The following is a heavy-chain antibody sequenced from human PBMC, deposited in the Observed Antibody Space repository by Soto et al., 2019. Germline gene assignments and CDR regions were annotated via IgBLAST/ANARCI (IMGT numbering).Heavy chain of an antibody. J-gene: IGHJ3*02. CDR3: ARVSGGSYYIPGAFDI. CDR1: GFTFSSYG. V-gene: IGHV3-33*01. D-gene: IGHD1-26*01. Sequence: PGGSLRLSCAASGFTFSSYGMHWVRQAPGKGLEWVAVIWYDGSNKYYADSVKGRFTISRDNSKNTLYLQMNSLRAEDTAVYYCARVSGGSYYIPGAFDIWGQGTMVTVSS. CDR2: IWYDGSNK.